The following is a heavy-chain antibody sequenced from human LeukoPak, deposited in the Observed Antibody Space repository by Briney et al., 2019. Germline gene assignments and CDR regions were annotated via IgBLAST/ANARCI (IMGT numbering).Heavy chain of an antibody. Sequence: GASVKVSCKASGYTFTGYYMHWVRQAPGQGLEWMGWIKPNSGGTNYAQKFQGRVSMTRDTSINTAYMDLSRLTSDDTAVYYCARDLRWRDGYDPSHWLDPWGQGTLVTVSS. V-gene: IGHV1-2*02. CDR2: IKPNSGGT. J-gene: IGHJ5*02. CDR3: ARDLRWRDGYDPSHWLDP. D-gene: IGHD5-12*01. CDR1: GYTFTGYY.